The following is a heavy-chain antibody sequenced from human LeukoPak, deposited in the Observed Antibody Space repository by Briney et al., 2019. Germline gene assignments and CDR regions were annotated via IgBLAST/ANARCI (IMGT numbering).Heavy chain of an antibody. CDR3: ARGAWFGELGLDY. CDR1: GFSVSTSC. J-gene: IGHJ4*02. CDR2: IYSSGIT. V-gene: IGHV3-53*01. Sequence: GSLRLSCAASGFSVSTSCMTWVRQAPGKGLEWVSVIYSSGITYQADSVKGRFTVSRDNSKNTLFLQMNSLRADDTAVYYCARGAWFGELGLDYWGQGTLVTVSS. D-gene: IGHD3-10*01.